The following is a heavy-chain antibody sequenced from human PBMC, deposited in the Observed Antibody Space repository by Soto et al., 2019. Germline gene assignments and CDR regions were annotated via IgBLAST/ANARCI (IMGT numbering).Heavy chain of an antibody. CDR3: AKTVDFWSEYNWFDP. CDR1: GDTFTSYY. D-gene: IGHD3-3*01. CDR2: INPHGGST. Sequence: GASVKVSCKAPGDTFTSYYLNWVRQAPGQGLEWMGVINPHGGSTKYAQKFQGRITMTRDNSKNTLYLQMNSLRAEDTAVYYCAKTVDFWSEYNWFDPWGQGTLVTVSS. J-gene: IGHJ5*02. V-gene: IGHV1-46*01.